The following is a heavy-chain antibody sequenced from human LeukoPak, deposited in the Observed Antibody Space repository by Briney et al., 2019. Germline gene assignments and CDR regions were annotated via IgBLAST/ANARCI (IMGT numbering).Heavy chain of an antibody. CDR2: INPNSGGT. CDR1: GYTFTRHY. V-gene: IGHV1-2*02. J-gene: IGHJ3*02. Sequence: ASVKVSCKASGYTFTRHYMNWVRPAPGQGLEWMGWINPNSGGTNYAQKFQGRVTMTRDTSISTAYMELSRLRSDDTAVYYCASRGSSVPFDIWGQGTMVTVSS. D-gene: IGHD1-26*01. CDR3: ASRGSSVPFDI.